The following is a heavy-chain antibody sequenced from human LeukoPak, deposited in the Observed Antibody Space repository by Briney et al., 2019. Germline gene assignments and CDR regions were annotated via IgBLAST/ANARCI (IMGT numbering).Heavy chain of an antibody. CDR1: GGTFSSYA. CDR3: ATPAYYYDSSGYYLDY. D-gene: IGHD3-22*01. V-gene: IGHV1-69*06. Sequence: SVKVSCKASGGTFSSYAISWVRQAPGQGLEWMGGIIPIFGTANYAQKFQGRVTITADKSTSTAYMELSSLRSEDTAVYYCATPAYYYDSSGYYLDYWGQGTLVTVSS. J-gene: IGHJ4*02. CDR2: IIPIFGTA.